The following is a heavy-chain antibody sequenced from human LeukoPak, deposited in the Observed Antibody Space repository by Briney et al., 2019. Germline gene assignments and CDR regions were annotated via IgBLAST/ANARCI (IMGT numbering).Heavy chain of an antibody. Sequence: PGGSLRLSCVASKFTFRSYWMNWVRQAPGKGLEWVSYISSSGSTIYYADSVKGRFTISRDNAKNSLYLQMNSLRAEDTAVYYCVRNPTLDYWGQGTLVTVSS. CDR1: KFTFRSYW. J-gene: IGHJ4*02. V-gene: IGHV3-48*03. CDR3: VRNPTLDY. CDR2: ISSSGSTI.